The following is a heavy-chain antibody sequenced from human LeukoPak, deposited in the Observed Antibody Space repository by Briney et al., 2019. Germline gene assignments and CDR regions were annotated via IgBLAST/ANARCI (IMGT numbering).Heavy chain of an antibody. Sequence: GGSLRLSCAASGFTFDDYTMHWVRQAPGKGLEWVSLISWDGGSTYYADSVKGRFTISRDNSKNSLYLQMNSLRTEDTALYYCAKDGGMATIGIDYWGQGTLVTVSS. J-gene: IGHJ4*02. CDR1: GFTFDDYT. CDR3: AKDGGMATIGIDY. V-gene: IGHV3-43*01. CDR2: ISWDGGST. D-gene: IGHD5-24*01.